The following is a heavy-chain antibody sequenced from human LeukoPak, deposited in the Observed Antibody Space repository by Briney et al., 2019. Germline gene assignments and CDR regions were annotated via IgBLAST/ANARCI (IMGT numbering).Heavy chain of an antibody. CDR3: AREGRRPPYYYYYLDV. J-gene: IGHJ6*03. V-gene: IGHV3-11*01. CDR2: ISNSSDSI. Sequence: PGGSLRLSCAASGFKFSDYYMTWIRQAPGKGLEWVSYISNSSDSIYYADSVEGRFTISRDNAKNSLYLQMNSLRAEDTAVSYCAREGRRPPYYYYYLDVWGKGTTVTISS. CDR1: GFKFSDYY.